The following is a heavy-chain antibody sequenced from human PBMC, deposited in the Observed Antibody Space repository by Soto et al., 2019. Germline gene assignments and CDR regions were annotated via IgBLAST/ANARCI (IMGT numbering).Heavy chain of an antibody. CDR1: GGSISSGDYY. CDR2: IYYSGST. D-gene: IGHD4-17*01. Sequence: QVQLQESGPGLVKPSQTLSLTCTVSGGSISSGDYYWSWIRQPPGKGLEWFGYIYYSGSTYYNPSLKSRVTISVDTSKNQFSLKLSSVTAADTAVYYCARALPDYGDSNWFDPWGQGTLVTVSS. V-gene: IGHV4-30-4*01. CDR3: ARALPDYGDSNWFDP. J-gene: IGHJ5*02.